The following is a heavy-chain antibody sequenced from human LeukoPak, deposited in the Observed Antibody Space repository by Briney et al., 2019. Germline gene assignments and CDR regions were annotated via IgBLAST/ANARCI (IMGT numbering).Heavy chain of an antibody. CDR3: ARGRATVTTHWVDP. D-gene: IGHD4-11*01. Sequence: ASVKVSCKASGYPFSNYDINCVRQATGQGLEWMGWMNPNSGNTDYAQKFQGRVTITRNTSISTAYMELSGLRSEDTAVYYCARGRATVTTHWVDPWGQGTLVTVSS. CDR2: MNPNSGNT. J-gene: IGHJ5*02. V-gene: IGHV1-8*03. CDR1: GYPFSNYD.